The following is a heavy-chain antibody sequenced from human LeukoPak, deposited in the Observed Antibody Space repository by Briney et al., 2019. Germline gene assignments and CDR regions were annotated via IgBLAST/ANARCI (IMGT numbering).Heavy chain of an antibody. V-gene: IGHV3-23*01. CDR1: GFTFSSYA. D-gene: IGHD6-13*01. CDR3: ANTGGDSSSWSYYFDY. Sequence: GGSLRLSCAASGFTFSSYAMSWVRQSPGKGLEWVSAISGTGGSTYYADSVKGRFTISRDNSKNTLYLQINSRRAEDNAVYYCANTGGDSSSWSYYFDYWGQGTLVTVSS. J-gene: IGHJ4*02. CDR2: ISGTGGST.